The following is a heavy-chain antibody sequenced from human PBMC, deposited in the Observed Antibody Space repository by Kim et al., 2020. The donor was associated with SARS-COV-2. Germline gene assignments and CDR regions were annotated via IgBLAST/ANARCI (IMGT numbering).Heavy chain of an antibody. CDR1: GGTFSSYA. V-gene: IGHV1-69*13. J-gene: IGHJ4*02. CDR2: IIPIFGTA. D-gene: IGHD1-1*01. Sequence: SVKVSCKASGGTFSSYAISWVRQAPGQGLEWMGGIIPIFGTANYAQKFQGRVTITADESTSTAYMELSSLRSEDTAVYYCASRRLYNWNDGVGFFDYWGQGTLVTVSS. CDR3: ASRRLYNWNDGVGFFDY.